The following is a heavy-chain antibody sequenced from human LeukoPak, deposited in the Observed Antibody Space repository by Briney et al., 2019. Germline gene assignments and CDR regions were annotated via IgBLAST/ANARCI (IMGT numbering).Heavy chain of an antibody. CDR2: IYTSGST. CDR1: GGSISSYY. V-gene: IGHV4-4*07. CDR3: ARGARLIAAAGTVGWFDP. J-gene: IGHJ5*02. Sequence: ASETLSLTCTVSGGSISSYYWSWIRQPAGKGLEWIGRIYTSGSTNYNPSLKSRVTISVDTSKNQFSLKLSSVTAADTAVYYCARGARLIAAAGTVGWFDPWGQGTLVTVSS. D-gene: IGHD6-13*01.